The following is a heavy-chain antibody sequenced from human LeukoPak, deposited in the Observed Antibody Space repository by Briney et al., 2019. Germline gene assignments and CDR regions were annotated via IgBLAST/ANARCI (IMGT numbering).Heavy chain of an antibody. D-gene: IGHD2/OR15-2a*01. CDR2: INPNSGGT. CDR3: ARDFYGYFDY. V-gene: IGHV1-2*02. Sequence: ASVKVSCKASGYTFTSYGISWVRQAPGQGLEWMGWINPNSGGTNYAQKFQGRVTMTRDTSISTAYMELSRLRSDDTAVYYCARDFYGYFDYWGQGTLVTVSS. J-gene: IGHJ4*02. CDR1: GYTFTSYG.